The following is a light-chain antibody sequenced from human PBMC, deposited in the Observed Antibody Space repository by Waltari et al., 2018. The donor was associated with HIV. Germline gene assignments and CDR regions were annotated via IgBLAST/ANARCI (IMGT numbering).Light chain of an antibody. Sequence: EIVLTQSPATLSLSPGERATLSCRASQSVGSYLAWYQQKVGQAPRLLIYDASNRATGIPARFSGSGSGTDFTLTISSLEPEDFAVYYCQQRSNWPTFGPGTKVDIK. V-gene: IGKV3-11*01. CDR3: QQRSNWPT. CDR1: QSVGSY. J-gene: IGKJ3*01. CDR2: DAS.